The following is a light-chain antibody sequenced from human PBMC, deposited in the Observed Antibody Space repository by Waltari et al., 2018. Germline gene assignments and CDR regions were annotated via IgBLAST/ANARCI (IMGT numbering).Light chain of an antibody. CDR2: LNDDGSH. Sequence: QLVLTQSPSASASLGASVKLTCTLSSGHSNYAIAWHQQQPEKGPRYLMKLNDDGSHTAGDGIPDRFSGSSSGAERYLTISSLQSEDEADYYCQTWGTGIQVFGGGTKLTVL. J-gene: IGLJ3*02. CDR3: QTWGTGIQV. V-gene: IGLV4-69*01. CDR1: SGHSNYA.